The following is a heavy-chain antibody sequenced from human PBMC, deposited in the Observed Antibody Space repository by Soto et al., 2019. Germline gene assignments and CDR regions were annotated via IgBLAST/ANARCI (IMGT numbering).Heavy chain of an antibody. Sequence: EVQLLESGGGLVQPEGSLRLSCAASGFTFSNYAMTWVRQAAGKGLEWVSSISGPGGSTYYADSVQGRFTISRDNSKNTLFLQMNTLRAEDTALYYCARDERIAVAGTDNWGQGILVTVTS. CDR2: ISGPGGST. CDR3: ARDERIAVAGTDN. V-gene: IGHV3-23*01. J-gene: IGHJ4*02. CDR1: GFTFSNYA. D-gene: IGHD6-19*01.